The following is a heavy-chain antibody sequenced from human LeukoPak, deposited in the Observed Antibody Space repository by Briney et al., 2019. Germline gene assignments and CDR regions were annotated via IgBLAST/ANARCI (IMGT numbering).Heavy chain of an antibody. CDR1: GYTFSGSY. CDR3: ARSAEHCNNGVCFTDYYMDV. CDR2: INPNSGDT. V-gene: IGHV1-2*06. J-gene: IGHJ6*03. D-gene: IGHD2-8*01. Sequence: ASVKVSCKASGYTFSGSYIHWVRQAPGQGLEWLGRINPNSGDTNYAQSLHGRVTMTRDTSITTAYMELNSLTSDDTAVYFCARSAEHCNNGVCFTDYYMDVWGKGTTVTASS.